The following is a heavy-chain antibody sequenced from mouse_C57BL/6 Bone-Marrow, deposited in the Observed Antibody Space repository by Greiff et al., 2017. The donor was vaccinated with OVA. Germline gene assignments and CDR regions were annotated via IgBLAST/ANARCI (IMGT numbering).Heavy chain of an antibody. CDR2: MSSGGSYT. CDR1: GFTFSSYG. J-gene: IGHJ3*01. V-gene: IGHV5-6*02. D-gene: IGHD1-1*01. CDR3: ARPITTVVAPFAY. Sequence: EVKLVESGGDLVKPGGSLKLSCAASGFTFSSYGMSWVRQTPDKRLEWVATMSSGGSYTYYPASVKGRFNISRDNAKNTLYLQMSSLKSEDTDMYYCARPITTVVAPFAYWGQGTLVTVSA.